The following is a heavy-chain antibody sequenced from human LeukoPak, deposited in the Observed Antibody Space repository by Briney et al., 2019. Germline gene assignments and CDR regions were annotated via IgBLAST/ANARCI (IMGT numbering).Heavy chain of an antibody. CDR2: INPNSGGT. D-gene: IGHD3-22*01. CDR1: GYTFTSYD. CDR3: ASSGYYSNWFDP. V-gene: IGHV1-2*02. J-gene: IGHJ5*02. Sequence: ASVKVSCKASGYTFTSYDINWVRQATGQGLEWMGWINPNSGGTNYAQKFQGRVTMTRDTSISTAYMELSRLRSDDTAVYYCASSGYYSNWFDPWGQGTLVTVSS.